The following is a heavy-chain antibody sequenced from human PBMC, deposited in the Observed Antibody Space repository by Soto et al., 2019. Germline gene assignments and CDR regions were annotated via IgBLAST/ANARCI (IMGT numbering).Heavy chain of an antibody. CDR2: TYHSGST. CDR3: ARVLLRGYEVGAPTQIDY. CDR1: GGSISSSNW. V-gene: IGHV4-4*02. Sequence: SETLSLTCAVSGGSISSSNWWSWVRQPPGKGLEWIGETYHSGSTNYNPSLKSRVTISVDKSKNQFSLKLSSVTAADTAVYYCARVLLRGYEVGAPTQIDYWGQGTLVTVSS. D-gene: IGHD1-26*01. J-gene: IGHJ4*02.